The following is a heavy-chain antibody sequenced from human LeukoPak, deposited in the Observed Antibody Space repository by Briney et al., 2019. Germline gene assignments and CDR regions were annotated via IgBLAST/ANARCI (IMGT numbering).Heavy chain of an antibody. CDR2: IYYSGST. D-gene: IGHD6-6*01. CDR1: GGSISSYY. Sequence: SETLSLTCTVFGGSISSYYWSWIRQPPGKGLEWIGYIYYSGSTNYNPSLKSRVTISVDTSKNQFSLKLSPVTAADAAVYYCARDREEYSSSPDAFDIWGQGTMVTVSS. V-gene: IGHV4-59*01. CDR3: ARDREEYSSSPDAFDI. J-gene: IGHJ3*02.